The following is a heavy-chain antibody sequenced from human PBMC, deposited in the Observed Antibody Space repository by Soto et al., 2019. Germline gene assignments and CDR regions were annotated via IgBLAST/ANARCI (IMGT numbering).Heavy chain of an antibody. D-gene: IGHD4-17*01. CDR1: GVSISSVPYY. CDR2: IYYSGRT. CDR3: ARIYDYGDSSYFDS. Sequence: QVQLQASGPGLAKPSQTLSLTCTVSGVSISSVPYYWSWIRQFPGKGLEWIGHIYYSGRTKYNPSLQSRVSMSVDTSKIQFSLRLNSVTAADTAIYYCARIYDYGDSSYFDSWGQGTLVAVSS. V-gene: IGHV4-31*03. J-gene: IGHJ4*02.